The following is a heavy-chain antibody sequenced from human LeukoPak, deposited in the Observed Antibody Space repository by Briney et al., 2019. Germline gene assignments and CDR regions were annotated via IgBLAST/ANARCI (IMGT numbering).Heavy chain of an antibody. CDR2: INTDGSST. CDR3: SSRGSGSYTGREY. D-gene: IGHD3-22*01. CDR1: GFTFSSYW. Sequence: GGSLRLSCAASGFTFSSYWMHWVRQAPGKGLVWVSRINTDGSSTNYADSVKGRFTISRDNAKNTLYLQMNSLGAEDTAVYCCSSRGSGSYTGREYWGQGTLVTVSS. J-gene: IGHJ4*02. V-gene: IGHV3-74*01.